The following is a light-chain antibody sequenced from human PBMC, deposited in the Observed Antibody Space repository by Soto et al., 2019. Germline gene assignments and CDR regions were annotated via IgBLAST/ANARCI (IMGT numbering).Light chain of an antibody. CDR1: AFLSSSY. J-gene: IGKJ2*01. CDR3: QQQGT. V-gene: IGKV3-20*01. Sequence: EIVLTQSPGTLSLSPGERATLSFRASAFLSSSYLVWYQQKPGQAPRLLIYAASRRATGIPDRFSGSGSATEYTLTINTLEPEDFAVDYCQQQGTFGQGTKLEIK. CDR2: AAS.